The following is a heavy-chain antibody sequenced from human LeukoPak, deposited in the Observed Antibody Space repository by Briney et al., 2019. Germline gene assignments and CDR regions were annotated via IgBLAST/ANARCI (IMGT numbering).Heavy chain of an antibody. CDR2: IKQDGSEK. CDR1: GFTFTTYW. Sequence: PGGSLRLSCAASGFTFTTYWMGWVRQAPGKGLEWVASIKQDGSEKYYVDSVKGRFTISRDNAKNSLYLQMNSLRAEDTAVYYCARGTAAAKIDYWGQGTLVTVSS. CDR3: ARGTAAAKIDY. J-gene: IGHJ4*02. D-gene: IGHD6-13*01. V-gene: IGHV3-7*01.